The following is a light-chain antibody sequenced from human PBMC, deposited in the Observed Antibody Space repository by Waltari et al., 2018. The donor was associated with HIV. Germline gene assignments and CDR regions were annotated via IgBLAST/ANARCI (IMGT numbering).Light chain of an antibody. CDR2: SLH. CDR3: VLYMGGGVWV. Sequence: QTVVTQEPSFSVPPGGTVTVTCGLSSGSVSTTYSHSWYQPTPGQPPRPLIYSLHTRSSGVPDRFSGSILGNKAALTITGAQSDDESDYYCVLYMGGGVWVFGGGTKLTVL. J-gene: IGLJ3*02. V-gene: IGLV8-61*01. CDR1: SGSVSTTYS.